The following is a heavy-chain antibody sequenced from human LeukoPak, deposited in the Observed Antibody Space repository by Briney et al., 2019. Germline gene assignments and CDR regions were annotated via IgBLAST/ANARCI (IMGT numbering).Heavy chain of an antibody. CDR3: TTDFWSGYSARDYFDY. CDR1: GFTFSNAW. Sequence: PGGSLRLSCAASGFTFSNAWMSRVRQAPGKGLEWVGRIKSKTDGGTTDYAAPVKGRFTISRDDSKNTLYLQMNSLKTEDTAVYYCTTDFWSGYSARDYFDYWGQGTLVTVSS. J-gene: IGHJ4*02. CDR2: IKSKTDGGTT. V-gene: IGHV3-15*01. D-gene: IGHD3-3*01.